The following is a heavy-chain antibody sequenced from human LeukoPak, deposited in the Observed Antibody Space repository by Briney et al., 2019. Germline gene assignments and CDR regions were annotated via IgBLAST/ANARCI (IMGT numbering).Heavy chain of an antibody. CDR1: GFSFSEKY. Sequence: PGGSLRLSCAASGFSFSEKYMCWVRQAPGKGLEWIGRIKNKNEGGTTHYAPSLKGRFTISRDDSTNTLYLQMSNMKTEDTAMYYCCFGDYGDFWGQGTLVTVSS. CDR3: CFGDYGDF. V-gene: IGHV3-15*05. J-gene: IGHJ4*02. CDR2: IKNKNEGGTT. D-gene: IGHD4-17*01.